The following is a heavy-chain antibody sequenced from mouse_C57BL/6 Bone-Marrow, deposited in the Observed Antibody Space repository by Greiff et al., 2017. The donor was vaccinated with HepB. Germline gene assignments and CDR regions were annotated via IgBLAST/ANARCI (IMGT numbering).Heavy chain of an antibody. CDR2: IDPENGDT. D-gene: IGHD1-1*01. V-gene: IGHV14-4*01. Sequence: EVQLQQSGAELVRPGASVKLSCTASDFNIKDDYMHWVKQRPEQGLEWIGWIDPENGDTEYASKFQGKATITADTSSNTAYLQLSSLTSEDTAVYYCTTYYYGSSPDYWGQGTTLTVSS. CDR1: DFNIKDDY. CDR3: TTYYYGSSPDY. J-gene: IGHJ2*01.